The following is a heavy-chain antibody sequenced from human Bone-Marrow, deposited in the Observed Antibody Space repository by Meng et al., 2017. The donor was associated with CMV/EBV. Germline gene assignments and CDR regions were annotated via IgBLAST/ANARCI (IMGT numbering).Heavy chain of an antibody. CDR2: ISSSGSTI. J-gene: IGHJ4*02. V-gene: IGHV3-11*04. D-gene: IGHD3-3*01. Sequence: FTFRDYYMSWIRQAPGKVLEWVSYISSSGSTIYYADSVKGRFTISRDNAKNSLYLQMNSLRAEDTAVYYCARDVYTTYYDFWSGYGYWGQGTLVTVSS. CDR3: ARDVYTTYYDFWSGYGY. CDR1: FTFRDYY.